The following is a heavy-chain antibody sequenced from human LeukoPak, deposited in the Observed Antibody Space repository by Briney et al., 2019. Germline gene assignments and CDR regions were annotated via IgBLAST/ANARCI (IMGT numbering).Heavy chain of an antibody. CDR1: GFTFSSYG. CDR3: AKGPSRSGSYYSDVDY. Sequence: GGSLRLSCAASGFTFSSYGMHWVRQAPGKGLEWVAFIRYDGSNKYYADSVKGRFTSSRDNSKNTLYLQMNSLRAEDTAVYYCAKGPSRSGSYYSDVDYWGQGTLVTVSS. CDR2: IRYDGSNK. V-gene: IGHV3-30*02. J-gene: IGHJ4*02. D-gene: IGHD3-10*01.